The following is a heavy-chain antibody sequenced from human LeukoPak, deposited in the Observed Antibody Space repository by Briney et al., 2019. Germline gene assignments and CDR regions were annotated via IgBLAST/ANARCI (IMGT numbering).Heavy chain of an antibody. CDR3: SLRTIGEQRYFQY. V-gene: IGHV1-46*01. D-gene: IGHD2-8*01. J-gene: IGHJ1*01. Sequence: ASVNVSCQAYGYTFTTYYVHWVRQAPGQGLEWVGIINPSGGSTSYAQKFQGRVTMTRDTSTNTVYMDLSSLRSEDTAVYYCSLRTIGEQRYFQYWGQGTLVTVSS. CDR2: INPSGGST. CDR1: GYTFTTYY.